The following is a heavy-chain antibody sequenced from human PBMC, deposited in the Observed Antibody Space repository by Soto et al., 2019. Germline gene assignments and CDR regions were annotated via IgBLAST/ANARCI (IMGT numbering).Heavy chain of an antibody. V-gene: IGHV3-23*01. J-gene: IGHJ4*02. CDR3: AKGTYYYDSSGYHPGDY. CDR2: ISGSGGST. Sequence: GGSLRLSCAASGFTFSSYAMSWVRQAPGKGLEWVSAISGSGGSTYYADSVKGRFTISRDNSKNTLYLQMNSLRAEDTAVYYCAKGTYYYDSSGYHPGDYWGQGTLVTVSS. D-gene: IGHD3-22*01. CDR1: GFTFSSYA.